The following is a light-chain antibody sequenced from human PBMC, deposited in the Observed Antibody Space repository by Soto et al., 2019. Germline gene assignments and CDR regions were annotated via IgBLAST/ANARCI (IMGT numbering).Light chain of an antibody. V-gene: IGKV1-5*03. J-gene: IGKJ1*01. Sequence: QMTQSPSTLSASVGDTVTITCRASQSISTWLAWYQQKPGKAPKLLIYKASTLESGVPSRFSGSGSGTEFTLTISSQQPDDFATYYCQQYNTYSTFGHGTRVEIK. CDR1: QSISTW. CDR3: QQYNTYST. CDR2: KAS.